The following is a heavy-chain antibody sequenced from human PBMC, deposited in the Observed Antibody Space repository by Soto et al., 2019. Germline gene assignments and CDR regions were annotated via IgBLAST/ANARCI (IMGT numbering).Heavy chain of an antibody. J-gene: IGHJ5*02. V-gene: IGHV1-18*01. CDR2: ISAYNGNT. CDR3: ARDRFDCSGGSCRLHWFDP. Sequence: GASVKVSCKASGYTFTSYGITWVRQAPGQGLEWMGWISAYNGNTNYAQKLQGRVTMTTDTSTSTAYMELRSLRSDDTAVYYCARDRFDCSGGSCRLHWFDPWGQGTLVTVSS. D-gene: IGHD2-15*01. CDR1: GYTFTSYG.